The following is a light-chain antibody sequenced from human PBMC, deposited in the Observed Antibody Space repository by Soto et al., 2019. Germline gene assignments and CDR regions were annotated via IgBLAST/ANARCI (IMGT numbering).Light chain of an antibody. CDR2: DVS. J-gene: IGLJ3*02. V-gene: IGLV2-11*01. CDR3: CSYAGSYTWV. Sequence: QSALTQPRSVSGSPGQSVTIPCTGTSSHIGGYNYVSWYQQHPGKAPKLMIYDVSKRPSGVPDRFSGSKSGQTASLTISGLQAEDEADYSCCSYAGSYTWVFGGGTKLTVL. CDR1: SSHIGGYNY.